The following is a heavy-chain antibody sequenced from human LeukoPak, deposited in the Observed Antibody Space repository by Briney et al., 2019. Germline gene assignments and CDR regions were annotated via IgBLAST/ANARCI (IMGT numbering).Heavy chain of an antibody. CDR1: GGSISSYY. CDR2: IYYSGST. Sequence: SETLSLTCTVSGGSISSYYWSWIRQPPGKGLEWIGYIYYSGSTNYNPSLKSRVTISVDTSKNQFSLTLRSVTAADTAIYFCARKSGGSSASAFDIWGLGTKVTVSA. D-gene: IGHD2-8*02. J-gene: IGHJ3*02. CDR3: ARKSGGSSASAFDI. V-gene: IGHV4-59*12.